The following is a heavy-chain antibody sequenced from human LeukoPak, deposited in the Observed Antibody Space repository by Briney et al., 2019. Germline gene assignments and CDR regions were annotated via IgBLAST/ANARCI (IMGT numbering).Heavy chain of an antibody. V-gene: IGHV3-23*01. CDR2: ISGSGGST. CDR1: GFTFSSYA. Sequence: GGSLRLSCAASGFTFSSYAMSWVRQAPGKGLEWVSAISGSGGSTYYADSVKGRFTISRDNSKNTLYLQMNSLRAEDTAVYYCAKVKRGYCSSTSCQWGQGTLVTVSS. D-gene: IGHD2-2*01. CDR3: AKVKRGYCSSTSCQ. J-gene: IGHJ4*02.